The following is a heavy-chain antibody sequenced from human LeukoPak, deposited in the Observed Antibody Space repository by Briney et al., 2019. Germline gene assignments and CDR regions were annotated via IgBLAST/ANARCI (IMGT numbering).Heavy chain of an antibody. CDR1: GYSFTSYW. CDR2: IYPGDSDT. CDR3: ARARQSSGWYDY. J-gene: IGHJ4*02. Sequence: GESLKISCKGSGYSFTSYWIGWVRQMPGKGLEWMGIIYPGDSDTRYSPSFQGQVTISADKSISTAYLQISSLKAEDTAVYYCARARQSSGWYDYWGQGTLVTVSS. D-gene: IGHD6-19*01. V-gene: IGHV5-51*01.